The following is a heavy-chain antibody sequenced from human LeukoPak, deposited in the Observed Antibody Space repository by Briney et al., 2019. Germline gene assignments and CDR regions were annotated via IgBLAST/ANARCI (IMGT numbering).Heavy chain of an antibody. Sequence: PSETLSLTCTVSGGSISSYYWSWIRQPPGKGLEWIGNIYYSGSTNYNPSLESRVSISVDTSKNQVSLRLSSVTAVDTAVYYCAGGLGRFHYWGQGTLVTVSS. V-gene: IGHV4-59*01. D-gene: IGHD3/OR15-3a*01. CDR1: GGSISSYY. CDR3: AGGLGRFHY. CDR2: IYYSGST. J-gene: IGHJ4*02.